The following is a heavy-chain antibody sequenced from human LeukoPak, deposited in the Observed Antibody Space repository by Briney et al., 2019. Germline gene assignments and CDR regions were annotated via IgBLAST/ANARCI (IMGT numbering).Heavy chain of an antibody. V-gene: IGHV4-59*11. D-gene: IGHD3-9*01. CDR3: ARIDILTGYPYYFDY. CDR1: GGSISSHY. CDR2: IYYSGST. J-gene: IGHJ4*02. Sequence: SETLSLTCTVSGGSISSHYWSWIRQPPGKGLEWIGYIYYSGSTNYNPSLKSRVTISVDTSKNQFSLKLSSVTAADTAVYYCARIDILTGYPYYFDYWGQGTLVTVSS.